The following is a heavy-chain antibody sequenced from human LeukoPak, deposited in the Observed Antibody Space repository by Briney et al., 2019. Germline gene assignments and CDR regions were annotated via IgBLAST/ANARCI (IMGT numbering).Heavy chain of an antibody. V-gene: IGHV4-34*01. CDR1: GGSFSGYY. D-gene: IGHD1-14*01. CDR2: INHSGST. Sequence: SETLSLTCAVYGGSFSGYYWSWIRQPPGKGLEWIGEINHSGSTNYNPSLKSRVTISVDTSKSQFSLRLSSVTAADTAVYFCARGTNKGAFDIWGPGTVVTVSS. CDR3: ARGTNKGAFDI. J-gene: IGHJ3*02.